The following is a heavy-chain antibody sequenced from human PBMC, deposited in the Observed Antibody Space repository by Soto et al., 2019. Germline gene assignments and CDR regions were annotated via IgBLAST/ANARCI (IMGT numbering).Heavy chain of an antibody. D-gene: IGHD2-15*01. J-gene: IGHJ4*02. Sequence: ASVTVSCKASGYTFTSYAMHWVRQAPGQRLEWMGWINAGNGNTKYSQKFQGRVTITRDTSASTAYMELSSLRSEDTAVYYCGRDALTYCSGGSCYDYWGQGTLVTVSS. CDR2: INAGNGNT. CDR3: GRDALTYCSGGSCYDY. CDR1: GYTFTSYA. V-gene: IGHV1-3*01.